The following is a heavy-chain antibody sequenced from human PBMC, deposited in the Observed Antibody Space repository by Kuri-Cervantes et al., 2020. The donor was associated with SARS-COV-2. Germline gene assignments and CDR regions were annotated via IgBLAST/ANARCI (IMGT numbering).Heavy chain of an antibody. CDR1: GFTVSSNY. CDR2: INHVGST. J-gene: IGHJ4*02. D-gene: IGHD2-8*01. V-gene: IGHV4-34*01. Sequence: GSLRLSCAASGFTVSSNYMSWVRQAPGKGLEWIGEINHVGSTKYNPSLKSRVIVSVDTSKNQFSLNLTSVTAADTAVYYCARGRHTNTGRPGYFDSWGQGTQVTVSS. CDR3: ARGRHTNTGRPGYFDS.